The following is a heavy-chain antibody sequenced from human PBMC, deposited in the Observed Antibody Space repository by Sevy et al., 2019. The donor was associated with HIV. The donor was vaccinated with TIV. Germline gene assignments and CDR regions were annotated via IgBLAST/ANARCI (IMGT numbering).Heavy chain of an antibody. CDR3: AKFGLGELSDY. V-gene: IGHV3-30*18. CDR2: ISYDGSNK. J-gene: IGHJ4*02. CDR1: GFTFSSYG. Sequence: GGSLRLSCAASGFTFSSYGMHWVRQAPGKGLEWVAVISYDGSNKYYADSVKGRFTISRDNSKNTLYLQMNSLRAEDTAVYYCAKFGLGELSDYWGQGTLVTVSS. D-gene: IGHD3-16*02.